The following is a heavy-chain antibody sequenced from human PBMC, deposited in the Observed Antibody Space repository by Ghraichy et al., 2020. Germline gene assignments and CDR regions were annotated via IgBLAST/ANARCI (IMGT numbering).Heavy chain of an antibody. CDR2: ISSSSSYI. CDR1: GFTFSSYS. J-gene: IGHJ5*02. CDR3: AGSTYSSSWLNWFDP. Sequence: GGSLRLSCAASGFTFSSYSMNWVRQAPGKGLEWVSSISSSSSYIYYADSVKGRFTISRDNAKNSLYLQMNSLRAEDTAVYYCAGSTYSSSWLNWFDPWGQGTLVTVSS. D-gene: IGHD6-13*01. V-gene: IGHV3-21*01.